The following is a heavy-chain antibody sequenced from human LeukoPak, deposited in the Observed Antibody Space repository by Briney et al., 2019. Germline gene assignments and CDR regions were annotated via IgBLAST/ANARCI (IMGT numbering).Heavy chain of an antibody. J-gene: IGHJ4*02. CDR1: GFTFSRYW. V-gene: IGHV3-7*01. Sequence: GGSLRLSCAASGFTFSRYWMSWVRQAPGKGLEWVANIKQDGSEKYYVDSVKGRFAISRDNAKNSLYLQMNSLRAEDTAVYYCARDLIAVATFDYWGQGTLVTVSS. CDR3: ARDLIAVATFDY. D-gene: IGHD6-19*01. CDR2: IKQDGSEK.